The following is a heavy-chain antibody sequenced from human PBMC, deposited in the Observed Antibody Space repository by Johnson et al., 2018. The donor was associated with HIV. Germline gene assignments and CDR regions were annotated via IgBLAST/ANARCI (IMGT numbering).Heavy chain of an antibody. CDR1: GFSFSDYY. V-gene: IGHV3-11*04. CDR2: ISSSGSTR. J-gene: IGHJ3*02. D-gene: IGHD3-10*01. Sequence: QVQLVESGGGWVKPGGSLRLSCAASGFSFSDYYMSWIRQAPGKGLEWVSYISSSGSTRYYADSVKGRFTISRDNSKNTLYLQMNSLRAEDTAVYYCANLAGSDAFDIWGQGTMVTVSS. CDR3: ANLAGSDAFDI.